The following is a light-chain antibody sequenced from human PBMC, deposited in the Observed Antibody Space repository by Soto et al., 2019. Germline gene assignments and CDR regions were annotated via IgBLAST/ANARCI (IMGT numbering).Light chain of an antibody. CDR2: EVV. CDR1: KNDIGVYDF. V-gene: IGLV2-8*01. J-gene: IGLJ1*01. CDR3: KSYAGSNTYV. Sequence: QSALTHPPSASGSRGQSVTISCTGTKNDIGVYDFVSWYQHHPGKAPRLIIYEVVQRPSGVPDRFSGSKSGNTASLTASGLQAADEADYFCKSYAGSNTYVFGRGPKLTVL.